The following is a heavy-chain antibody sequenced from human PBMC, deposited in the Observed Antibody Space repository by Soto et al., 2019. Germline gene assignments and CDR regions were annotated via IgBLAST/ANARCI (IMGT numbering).Heavy chain of an antibody. V-gene: IGHV3-23*01. CDR2: TSGSGGST. Sequence: GESLRLSCAASGFTFSSYAMSWVRQAPGKGLEWVSATSGSGGSTYYADSVKGRFTISRDNSKNTLYLQMNSLRAEDTAVYYCAKELAAAGSVGAFDIWGQGTMVTVSS. J-gene: IGHJ3*02. CDR1: GFTFSSYA. CDR3: AKELAAAGSVGAFDI. D-gene: IGHD6-13*01.